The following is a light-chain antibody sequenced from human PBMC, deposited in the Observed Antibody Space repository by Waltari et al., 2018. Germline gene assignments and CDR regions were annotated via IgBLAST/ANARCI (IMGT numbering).Light chain of an antibody. CDR1: QGINTY. CDR3: LQYNSSPYS. CDR2: GAS. V-gene: IGKV1-17*01. J-gene: IGKJ2*03. Sequence: DIQMTQSPSSLSASAGDRVTIICRASQGINTYLNWYQQKPGKAPKRLIYGASSLESGVPSRFSGSGSGTDFTLTITSLQPEDFATYYCLQYNSSPYSFGQGTKVEIK.